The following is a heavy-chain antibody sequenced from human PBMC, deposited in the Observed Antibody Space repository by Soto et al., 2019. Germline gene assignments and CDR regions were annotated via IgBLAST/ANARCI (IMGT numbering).Heavy chain of an antibody. CDR3: ARLTEEFDDYGDTGADY. Sequence: QLQLQESGPGLVKPSETLSLTCTVSGGSISSSSYYWGWIRQPPGKGLEWIGSIYYSGSTYYNPSLKSRVTISVDTSKNQFSLKLSSVTAADTAVYYCARLTEEFDDYGDTGADYWGQGTLVTVSS. CDR2: IYYSGST. V-gene: IGHV4-39*01. CDR1: GGSISSSSYY. J-gene: IGHJ4*02. D-gene: IGHD4-17*01.